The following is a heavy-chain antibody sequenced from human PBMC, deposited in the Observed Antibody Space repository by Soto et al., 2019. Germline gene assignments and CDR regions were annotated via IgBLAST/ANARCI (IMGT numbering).Heavy chain of an antibody. Sequence: SETLSLTCTVSGGSISSGDYYWSWIRQPPGKGLEWIGYIYYSGSTYYNPSLKSRVTISVDTSKDQFSLKLSSVTAADTAVYYCARVQGSPYYYGMDVWGQGTTVTVSS. J-gene: IGHJ6*02. CDR2: IYYSGST. D-gene: IGHD2-15*01. CDR1: GGSISSGDYY. V-gene: IGHV4-30-4*01. CDR3: ARVQGSPYYYGMDV.